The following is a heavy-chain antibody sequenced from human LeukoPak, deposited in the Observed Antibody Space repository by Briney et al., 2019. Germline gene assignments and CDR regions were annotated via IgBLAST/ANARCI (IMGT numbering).Heavy chain of an antibody. Sequence: SETLSLTCTVSGGSISSSSYYWGWIRQPPGKGLEWLGSIYYSVSTYYNPSLKSRVTISVDTYKNQLSLKLSSVTAADTAVYYCASETHILTGYAFDYWGQGTLVTVSS. CDR3: ASETHILTGYAFDY. V-gene: IGHV4-39*01. CDR1: GGSISSSSYY. D-gene: IGHD3-9*01. CDR2: IYYSVST. J-gene: IGHJ4*02.